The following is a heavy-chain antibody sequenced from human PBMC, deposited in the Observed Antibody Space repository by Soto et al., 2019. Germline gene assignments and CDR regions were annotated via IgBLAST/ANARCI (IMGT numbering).Heavy chain of an antibody. CDR1: GYTFTSYG. D-gene: IGHD3-10*01. J-gene: IGHJ5*02. Sequence: QVQLVQSGGEVKKPGASVKVSCKASGYTFTSYGITWVRQAPGQGLEWMGWISAYNGNTNYAQKLQGRVTMTTDTATSTVDMELRSQRADDTAVYYCARVTRYDSGINWFDPWGQGTLVTVSS. V-gene: IGHV1-18*01. CDR2: ISAYNGNT. CDR3: ARVTRYDSGINWFDP.